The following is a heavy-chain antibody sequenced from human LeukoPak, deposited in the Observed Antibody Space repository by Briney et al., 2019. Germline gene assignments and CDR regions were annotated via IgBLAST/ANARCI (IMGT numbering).Heavy chain of an antibody. CDR3: AREEITIFGEIAN. J-gene: IGHJ4*02. D-gene: IGHD3-3*01. CDR1: GFTVSSNY. Sequence: GGSLRLSCAASGFTVSSNYMSWVRQAPGKGLEWVSVTYSGGSTYYADSVKGRFTISRDNSKNTLYLQMNSLRAEDTAVYYCAREEITIFGEIANWGQGTLVTVSS. V-gene: IGHV3-66*02. CDR2: TYSGGST.